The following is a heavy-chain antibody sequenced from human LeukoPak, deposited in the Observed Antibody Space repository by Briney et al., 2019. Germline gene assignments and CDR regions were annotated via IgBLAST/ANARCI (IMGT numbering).Heavy chain of an antibody. CDR2: IDNDGDSP. V-gene: IGHV3-74*01. CDR3: VRDRPHNWFDP. Sequence: GGSLRLSCAASGFTIGGFWMHWVRQTPGEGLVWVSRIDNDGDSPTYADSVKGRFTTSRDNAKNTVYLQMNSLIAEDTGVYYCVRDRPHNWFDPWGHGTLVIVSS. J-gene: IGHJ5*02. CDR1: GFTIGGFW.